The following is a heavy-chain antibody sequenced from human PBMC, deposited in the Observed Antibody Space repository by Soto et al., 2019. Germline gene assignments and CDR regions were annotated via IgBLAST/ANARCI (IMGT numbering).Heavy chain of an antibody. CDR3: TGEVASGY. J-gene: IGHJ4*02. CDR1: GFTVNTYG. CDR2: ISRDGGTK. V-gene: IGHV3-30*03. D-gene: IGHD2-8*02. Sequence: QVQLVESGGGVVQPGRSLRLSCAVSGFTVNTYGMHWVRQAPGKGLEWVAVISRDGGTKFYADSVKGRFTISRDNSRNTLFLEMNSLRGDDMAVDYCTGEVASGYWGQGTLVTIAS.